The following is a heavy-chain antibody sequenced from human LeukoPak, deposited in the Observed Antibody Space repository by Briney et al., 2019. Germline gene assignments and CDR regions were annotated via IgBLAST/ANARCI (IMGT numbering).Heavy chain of an antibody. D-gene: IGHD6-19*01. Sequence: ASVKVSCKASGYTLTSYGFSWVRQAPGQGLEGMGWISAFNGNTNYAQNLQGRVTMTSDTSTTTAYTELRSLRSDDTAVYYCARDMAVAGEPDYWGQGTLVTVSS. CDR1: GYTLTSYG. V-gene: IGHV1-18*01. CDR2: ISAFNGNT. J-gene: IGHJ4*02. CDR3: ARDMAVAGEPDY.